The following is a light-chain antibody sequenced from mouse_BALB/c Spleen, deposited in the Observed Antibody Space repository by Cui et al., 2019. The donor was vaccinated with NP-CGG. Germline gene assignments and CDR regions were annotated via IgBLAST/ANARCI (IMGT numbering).Light chain of an antibody. CDR2: GTK. CDR3: ALWYSNHWV. Sequence: QAVVTQESAPTTLPGETVTFTCRSSNGAVTTSNYANWVQEKPDHLFSGLIGGTKNRAPGVPARFSGSLIGDKAALTITGAQTEDEAIYFCALWYSNHWVFGGGTKLTVL. J-gene: IGLJ1*01. V-gene: IGLV1*01. CDR1: NGAVTTSNY.